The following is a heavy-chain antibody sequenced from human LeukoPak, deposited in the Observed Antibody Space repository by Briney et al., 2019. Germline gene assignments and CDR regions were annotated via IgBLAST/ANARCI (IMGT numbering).Heavy chain of an antibody. CDR1: GFTYSHYG. V-gene: IGHV3-33*06. CDR3: AKDAQRGFDYSNSLEY. Sequence: PGGSLRLSCAASGFTYSHYGMHWVRQGPGKGLEWVAVIWSDGTEKYYADPVKGRFTISRDNSKNMLYLQMNSLRGEDTGVYYCAKDAQRGFDYSNSLEYWGLGALVTVSS. J-gene: IGHJ4*02. D-gene: IGHD4-11*01. CDR2: IWSDGTEK.